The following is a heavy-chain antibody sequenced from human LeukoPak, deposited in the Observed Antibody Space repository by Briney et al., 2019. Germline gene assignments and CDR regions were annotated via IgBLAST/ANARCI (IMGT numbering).Heavy chain of an antibody. CDR1: GGSISSSSYY. V-gene: IGHV4-39*01. J-gene: IGHJ4*02. D-gene: IGHD6-19*01. CDR2: IYYSGST. Sequence: PSETLSLTCTVSGGSISSSSYYWGWIRQPPGKGLEWIGSIYYSGSTYYNPSLKSRVTISVDTSKNQFSLRLSSVTAADTAVYYCARIAVAGEVDYWGQGTLVTVSS. CDR3: ARIAVAGEVDY.